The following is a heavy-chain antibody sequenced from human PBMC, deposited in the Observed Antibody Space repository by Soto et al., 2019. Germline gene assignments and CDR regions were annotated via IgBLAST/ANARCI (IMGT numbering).Heavy chain of an antibody. J-gene: IGHJ4*02. CDR1: GGSISSNIYY. Sequence: QLQLQESGPGLVKPSETLSLTCTVSGGSISSNIYYWGWIRQPPGKGLEWIGSIYYSGSTYYNPYLKSRFTISVDTSKNPFSLKLSSVTAADTAVYYCARGRRYSSSWYSDYWGQGTLVTVSS. CDR3: ARGRRYSSSWYSDY. CDR2: IYYSGST. V-gene: IGHV4-39*01. D-gene: IGHD6-13*01.